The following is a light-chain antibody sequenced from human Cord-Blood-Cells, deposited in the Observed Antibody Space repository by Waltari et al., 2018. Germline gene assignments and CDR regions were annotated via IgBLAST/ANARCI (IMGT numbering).Light chain of an antibody. J-gene: IGKJ4*01. V-gene: IGKV3-11*01. CDR1: QSVSSY. CDR2: DAS. Sequence: IVQTQPPPTQSLSPGDRPTLSCTASQSVSSYLTSYQQNPGQAARLLSFDASKRGTGIPTRFSGSESETDFTLTISSLEPEDCAVYYCQQRSLWPRLPFGGGTKVEI. CDR3: QQRSLWPRLP.